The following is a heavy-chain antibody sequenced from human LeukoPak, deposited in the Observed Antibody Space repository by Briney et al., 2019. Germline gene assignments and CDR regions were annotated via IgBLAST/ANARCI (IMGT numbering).Heavy chain of an antibody. Sequence: GGSLRLSCAASGFTFSSYAMSWVRQAPGKGLEWVSAISGSGYSTYYADSVKGRFTISRDNSKNTLYLQMNSLRAEDTAVYYCAKGGLSTSTRGFDPWGQGTLVTVSS. V-gene: IGHV3-23*01. CDR3: AKGGLSTSTRGFDP. CDR2: ISGSGYST. J-gene: IGHJ5*02. CDR1: GFTFSSYA. D-gene: IGHD5-12*01.